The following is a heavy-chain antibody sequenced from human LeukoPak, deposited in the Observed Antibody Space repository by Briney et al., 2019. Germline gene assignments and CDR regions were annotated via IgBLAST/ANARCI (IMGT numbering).Heavy chain of an antibody. V-gene: IGHV3-23*01. J-gene: IGHJ4*02. CDR3: AGRVTGYSSGYVY. Sequence: PGGSLRLSCVVSGFTFSSYWMHWVRQAPEKGLDWVSAISGSAHKIRYADSVKGRFTISRDNSENTVYLQMNNLRAEDTALYYCAGRVTGYSSGYVYWGQGTLVTVSS. CDR1: GFTFSSYW. D-gene: IGHD5-18*01. CDR2: ISGSAHKI.